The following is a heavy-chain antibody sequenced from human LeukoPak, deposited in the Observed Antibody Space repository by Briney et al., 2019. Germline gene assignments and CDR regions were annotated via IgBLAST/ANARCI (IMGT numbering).Heavy chain of an antibody. CDR1: GYTFTGYY. Sequence: ASVKVSCKASGYTFTGYYMHWVRQAPGQGLEWMGWINPNSGGTNYAQKFQGRVTMTRDTSISTAYMELSRLGSDDTAVYYCATGCSSTSCYTAPFDYWGQGTLVTVSS. D-gene: IGHD2-2*02. CDR3: ATGCSSTSCYTAPFDY. J-gene: IGHJ4*02. CDR2: INPNSGGT. V-gene: IGHV1-2*02.